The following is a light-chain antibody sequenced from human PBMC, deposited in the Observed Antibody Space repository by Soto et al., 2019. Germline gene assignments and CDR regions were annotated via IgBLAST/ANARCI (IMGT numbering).Light chain of an antibody. CDR2: ANN. V-gene: IGLV1-40*01. CDR3: QSYDSRLSGYV. J-gene: IGLJ1*01. Sequence: QPVLTQPPSVSGAPGQRVTISCTGSRSNIGAGYDVHWYQQLPGTAPKLLIYANNIRPSGVPGRFSGSKSGTSASLAITGLQAEDEADYYCQSYDSRLSGYVFGTGTKLTVL. CDR1: RSNIGAGYD.